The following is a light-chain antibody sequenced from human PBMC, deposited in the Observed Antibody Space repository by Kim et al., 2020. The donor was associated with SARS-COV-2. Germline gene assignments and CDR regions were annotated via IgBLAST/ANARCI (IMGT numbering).Light chain of an antibody. V-gene: IGKV1-13*02. CDR3: QQFNSYPHT. CDR1: QGISSA. Sequence: AIQLTQSPSSLSASVGDRVTITCRASQGISSALAWYRQKPGKAPKLLIYDASSLESGVPSRFSGSGSGTDFTLTISSLQPEDFATYYCQQFNSYPHTFGQGTKVDIK. CDR2: DAS. J-gene: IGKJ1*01.